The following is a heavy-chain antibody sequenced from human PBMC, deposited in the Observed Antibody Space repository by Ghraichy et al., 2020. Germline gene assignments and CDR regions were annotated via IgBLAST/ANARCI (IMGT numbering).Heavy chain of an antibody. CDR3: ARGGYCANGVCYTRWYFDF. CDR1: GFTFSSYG. D-gene: IGHD2-8*01. CDR2: ISSTSNTI. Sequence: GGSLRLSCAASGFTFSSYGMNWVRQAPGKGLEWVSYISSTSNTIYYADSVKGRFTISRDNAKNSLYVQMNSLRDEDTAVYYCARGGYCANGVCYTRWYFDFWGRGTPVTVSS. V-gene: IGHV3-48*02. J-gene: IGHJ2*01.